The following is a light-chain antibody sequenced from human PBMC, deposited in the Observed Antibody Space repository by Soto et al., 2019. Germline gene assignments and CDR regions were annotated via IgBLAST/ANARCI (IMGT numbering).Light chain of an antibody. CDR2: DAT. J-gene: IGKJ5*01. Sequence: DIQMTQSPSSLSASVGDRVTITCRASQGISNDLAWYQQKPGKAPKRLIYDATSLQSGVPSRLSGSGSGTEFTLTIISLQPEDFATYYCLQHNNYPPITFGQGTRLEIK. CDR1: QGISND. V-gene: IGKV1-17*01. CDR3: LQHNNYPPIT.